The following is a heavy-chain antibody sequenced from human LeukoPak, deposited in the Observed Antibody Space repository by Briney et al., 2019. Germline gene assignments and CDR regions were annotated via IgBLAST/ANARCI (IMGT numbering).Heavy chain of an antibody. CDR2: ISSSGSTI. CDR1: GYSISSGYY. CDR3: ARGGDYYGSYNWFDP. Sequence: PSETLSLTCAVSGYSISSGYYWGWIRQPPGKGLEWVSYISSSGSTIYYADSVKGRFTISRDNAKNSMYLQMNSLRAEDTAVYYCARGGDYYGSYNWFDPWGQGTLVTVSS. J-gene: IGHJ5*02. D-gene: IGHD3-10*01. V-gene: IGHV3-11*04.